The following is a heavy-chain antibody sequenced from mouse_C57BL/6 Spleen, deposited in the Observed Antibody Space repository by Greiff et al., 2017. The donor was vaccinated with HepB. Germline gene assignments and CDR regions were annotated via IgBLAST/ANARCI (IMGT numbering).Heavy chain of an antibody. D-gene: IGHD4-1*01. CDR3: ARNGNWDGYFDY. Sequence: VQLKESGPGLVQPSQSLSITCTVSGFSLTSYGVHWVRQSPGKGLEWLGVIWSGGSTDYNAAFIYRLSISKDNSKSEVFFKMNRLQADDTAIYYCARNGNWDGYFDYWGQGTTLTVSS. CDR2: IWSGGST. CDR1: GFSLTSYG. V-gene: IGHV2-2*01. J-gene: IGHJ2*01.